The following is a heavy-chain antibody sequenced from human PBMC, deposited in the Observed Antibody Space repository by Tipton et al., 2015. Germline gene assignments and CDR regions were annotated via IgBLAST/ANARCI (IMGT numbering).Heavy chain of an antibody. V-gene: IGHV4-59*01. CDR1: GGSISRYY. CDR3: ARGQRGYPF. CDR2: IHYSGST. Sequence: TLSLTCTVSGGSISRYYWSWIRQPPGKGLEWIGYIHYSGSTNYSPSLKSRVTISVDTSKNHFSLKLSSVTAADTAVYYCARGQRGYPFWGQGTLVTVSS. J-gene: IGHJ4*02. D-gene: IGHD3-22*01.